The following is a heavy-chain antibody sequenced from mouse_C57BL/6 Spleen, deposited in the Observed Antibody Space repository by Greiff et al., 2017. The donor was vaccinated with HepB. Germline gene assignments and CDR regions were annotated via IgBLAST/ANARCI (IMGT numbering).Heavy chain of an antibody. CDR3: ARYDYDSYYYAMDY. V-gene: IGHV1-82*01. CDR2: IYPGDGDT. D-gene: IGHD2-4*01. J-gene: IGHJ4*01. CDR1: GYAFSSSW. Sequence: QVQLQQSGPELVKPGASVKISCKASGYAFSSSWMNWVKQRPGKGLEWIGRIYPGDGDTNYNGKFKGKATLTADKSSSTAYMQISSLTSEDSAVYFCARYDYDSYYYAMDYWGQGTSVTVSS.